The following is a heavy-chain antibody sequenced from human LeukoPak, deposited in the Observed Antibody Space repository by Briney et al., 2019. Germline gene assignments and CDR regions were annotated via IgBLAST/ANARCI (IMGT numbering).Heavy chain of an antibody. CDR3: ARVRCSSTSCYGYYYYYGMDV. CDR2: INPNSGGT. Sequence: ASVEVSCKASGYTFTGYYMHWVRQVPGQGLEWMGWINPNSGGTNYAQKFQGRVTMTRDTSISTAYMELSRLRSDDTAVYYCARVRCSSTSCYGYYYYYGMDVWGQGTTVTVSS. D-gene: IGHD2-2*01. J-gene: IGHJ6*02. V-gene: IGHV1-2*02. CDR1: GYTFTGYY.